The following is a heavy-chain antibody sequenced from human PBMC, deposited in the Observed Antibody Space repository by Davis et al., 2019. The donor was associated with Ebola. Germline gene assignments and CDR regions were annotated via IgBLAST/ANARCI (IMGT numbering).Heavy chain of an antibody. Sequence: MPSETLSLTCAVSGGSISSSNWWSWVRQPPGKGLEWIGEIYHSGSTNYNPSLKSRVTISVDTSKNQFSLKLSSVTAADTAVYYCARGTYSSSWFVDYWGQGTLVTVSS. D-gene: IGHD6-13*01. J-gene: IGHJ4*02. V-gene: IGHV4-4*02. CDR3: ARGTYSSSWFVDY. CDR2: IYHSGST. CDR1: GGSISSSNW.